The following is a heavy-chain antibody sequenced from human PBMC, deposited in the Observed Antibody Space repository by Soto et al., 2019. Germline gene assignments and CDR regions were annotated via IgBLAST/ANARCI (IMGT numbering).Heavy chain of an antibody. CDR2: IIPIFGTA. CDR3: ARETGGYSGYGTVDY. D-gene: IGHD5-12*01. CDR1: GGTFSSYA. J-gene: IGHJ4*02. V-gene: IGHV1-69*06. Sequence: VASVKVSCKASGGTFSSYAISWVRQAPGQGLEWMGGIIPIFGTANYAQKFQGRVTITADKSTSTAYMELSSLRSEDTAVYYCARETGGYSGYGTVDYWGQGTLVTVSS.